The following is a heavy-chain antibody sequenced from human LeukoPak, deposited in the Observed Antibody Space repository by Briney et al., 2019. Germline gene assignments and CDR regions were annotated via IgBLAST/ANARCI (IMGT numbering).Heavy chain of an antibody. CDR2: TRNEANIYTT. CDR1: GFIFSDHY. V-gene: IGHV3-72*01. J-gene: IGHJ3*02. Sequence: GGSLRLSGAASGFIFSDHYMDWVRQAPGKGLEWVGRTRNEANIYTTKYAASVKGRFTISRDDSKNSLYLQMNSLKTEDTAVYYCASPVGATTVRAFDIWGQGTMVTVSS. CDR3: ASPVGATTVRAFDI. D-gene: IGHD1-26*01.